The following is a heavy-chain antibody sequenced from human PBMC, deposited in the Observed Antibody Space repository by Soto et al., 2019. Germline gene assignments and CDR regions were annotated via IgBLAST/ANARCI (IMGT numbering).Heavy chain of an antibody. CDR1: GFRFDYYW. Sequence: EVQLVESGGGLVQPGGSLRLSCVVSGFRFDYYWMHWVRQAPGGRLMWISRLQIDGSHPAYADSVKGRFTISRDNAKNTLYLQMNKLRVDDTGIYYCARGGDPDYWGQGTLVTVSS. J-gene: IGHJ4*02. CDR3: ARGGDPDY. D-gene: IGHD4-17*01. CDR2: LQIDGSHP. V-gene: IGHV3-74*01.